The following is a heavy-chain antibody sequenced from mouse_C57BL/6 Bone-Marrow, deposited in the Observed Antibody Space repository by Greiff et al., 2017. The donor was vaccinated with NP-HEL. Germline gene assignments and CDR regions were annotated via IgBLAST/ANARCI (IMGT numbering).Heavy chain of an antibody. Sequence: VQLQQSGAELVRPGTSVKVSCKASGYAFTNYLIEWVKQRPGQGLEWIGVINPGSGGTNYNEKFKGKATLTADKSSSTAYMQLSSLTSEDSAVYFCARRYGSYYFDYWGQGTTLTVSS. V-gene: IGHV1-54*01. CDR2: INPGSGGT. CDR3: ARRYGSYYFDY. J-gene: IGHJ2*01. D-gene: IGHD2-10*02. CDR1: GYAFTNYL.